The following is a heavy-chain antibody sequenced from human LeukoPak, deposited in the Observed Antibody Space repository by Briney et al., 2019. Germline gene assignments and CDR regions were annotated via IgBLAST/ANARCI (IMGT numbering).Heavy chain of an antibody. D-gene: IGHD3-22*01. Sequence: ASLKVSCKTSGYNFNNYGISWMRQAPGQGLEWMGWISVYNGNKNYAQHLQGRVSMTADTATSTAYMEVTSLKSDDTAGYYCARLDFYDSSRYENWFDPWGQGTLVTVSS. CDR1: GYNFNNYG. J-gene: IGHJ5*02. V-gene: IGHV1-18*01. CDR2: ISVYNGNK. CDR3: ARLDFYDSSRYENWFDP.